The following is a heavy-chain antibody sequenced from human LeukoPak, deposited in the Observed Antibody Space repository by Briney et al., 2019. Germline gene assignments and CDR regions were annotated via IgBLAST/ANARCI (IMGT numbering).Heavy chain of an antibody. CDR2: ISSSSYI. CDR1: GFTFSSYS. J-gene: IGHJ4*02. CDR3: AREEYTYYYDSSGYQPTYDY. Sequence: GGSLRLSCAASGFTFSSYSMNWVRQAPGKGLEWVSSISSSSYIYYADSVKGRFTISRDNAKNSLYLQMNSLRAEDTAVYYCAREEYTYYYDSSGYQPTYDYWGQGTLVTVSS. D-gene: IGHD3-22*01. V-gene: IGHV3-21*01.